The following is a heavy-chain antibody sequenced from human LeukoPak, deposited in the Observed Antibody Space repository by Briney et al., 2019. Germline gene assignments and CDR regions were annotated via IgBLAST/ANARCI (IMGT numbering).Heavy chain of an antibody. V-gene: IGHV3-21*01. Sequence: GGSLRLSCAASGFTFSSYNMNWVRQAPGKGPEWVSSITSSSSYIYYADSVKGRFTISRDNSKNTLYLQMNSLRAEDTAVYYCAKDMEQWLVLFTFDIWGQGTMVTVSS. D-gene: IGHD6-19*01. CDR3: AKDMEQWLVLFTFDI. CDR1: GFTFSSYN. CDR2: ITSSSSYI. J-gene: IGHJ3*02.